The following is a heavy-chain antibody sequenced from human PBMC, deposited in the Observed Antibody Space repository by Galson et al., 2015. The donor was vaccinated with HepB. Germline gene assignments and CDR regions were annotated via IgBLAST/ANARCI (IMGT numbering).Heavy chain of an antibody. D-gene: IGHD3-16*01. CDR1: GFTFSSYS. Sequence: SLRLSCAASGFTFSSYSMNWVRQAPGKGLEWVSSISSSSSYIYYADSVKGRFTISRDNAKNSLYLQMNSLRAEDTAVYYCARDFQLMITFGGVPGAFDIWGQGTMVTVSS. V-gene: IGHV3-21*01. J-gene: IGHJ3*02. CDR2: ISSSSSYI. CDR3: ARDFQLMITFGGVPGAFDI.